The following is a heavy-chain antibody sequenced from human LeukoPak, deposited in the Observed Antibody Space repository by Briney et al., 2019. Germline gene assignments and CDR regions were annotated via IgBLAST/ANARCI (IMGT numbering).Heavy chain of an antibody. Sequence: SETLSLTCAVSGGSISSGGYSWSWIRQPPGKGLEWIGYIYHSGSTYYNPSLKSRVTISLDRSKNQFSLKLSSVTAADTAVYYCARAIPDYYDTSGREYYFDYWGQGTLVTVSS. V-gene: IGHV4-30-2*01. CDR1: GGSISSGGYS. CDR2: IYHSGST. D-gene: IGHD3-22*01. J-gene: IGHJ4*02. CDR3: ARAIPDYYDTSGREYYFDY.